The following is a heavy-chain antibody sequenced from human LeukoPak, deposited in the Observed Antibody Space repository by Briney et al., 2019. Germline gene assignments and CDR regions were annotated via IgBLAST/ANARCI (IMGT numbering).Heavy chain of an antibody. CDR2: IYPGDSDT. CDR3: ARRRTLRLDAFDP. D-gene: IGHD5/OR15-5a*01. V-gene: IGHV5-51*01. CDR1: GXSFTNYR. J-gene: IGHJ5*02. Sequence: GESLKISCKGSGXSFTNYRIGWVRQMPGKGLEWMGAIYPGDSDTRYSPSFQGQVTISVDKSISTAYLQWSSLKASDTAMYYCARRRTLRLDAFDPWGQGTLVTVSS.